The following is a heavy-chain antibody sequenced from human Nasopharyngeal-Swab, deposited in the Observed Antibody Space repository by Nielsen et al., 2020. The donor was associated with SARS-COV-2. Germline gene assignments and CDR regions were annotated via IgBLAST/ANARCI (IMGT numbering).Heavy chain of an antibody. V-gene: IGHV3-23*01. D-gene: IGHD6-13*01. CDR2: ISGSGGST. Sequence: WLRPSPGQGLEWVSVISGSGGSTYYADSVKGRFTTSRDNSKTTVHLQMDRLRVEDTAVYFCAKSKGYTSSWNDYWGQGTLVTVSS. J-gene: IGHJ4*02. CDR3: AKSKGYTSSWNDY.